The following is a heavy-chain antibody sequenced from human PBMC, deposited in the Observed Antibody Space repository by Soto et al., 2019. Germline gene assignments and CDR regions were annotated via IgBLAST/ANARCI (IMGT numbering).Heavy chain of an antibody. V-gene: IGHV4-31*03. J-gene: IGHJ4*02. CDR1: GGSISSGGYY. Sequence: QVQLQESGPGLVKPSQTLSLTCTVSGGSISSGGYYWSWIRQHPGKGLEWIGYIYYSGSTYYNPSLKSRVTISVETSRNQFSRKLSSVTAADTAVYYCARGGIAAAAPPDYWGQGTLVTVSS. D-gene: IGHD6-13*01. CDR3: ARGGIAAAAPPDY. CDR2: IYYSGST.